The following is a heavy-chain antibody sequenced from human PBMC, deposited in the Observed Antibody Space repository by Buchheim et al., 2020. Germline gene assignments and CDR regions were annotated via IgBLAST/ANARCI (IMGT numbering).Heavy chain of an antibody. Sequence: QVQLVESGGGVVQPGRSLRLSCAASGFTFSSYGMHWVRQAPGKGLEWVAVIWYDGSNKYYADSVKGRFTISRDNSKNTLYLQMNNLRAEDTAVYYCARGPITLRRDGYNAAQGAFDIWGQGT. J-gene: IGHJ3*02. CDR1: GFTFSSYG. CDR3: ARGPITLRRDGYNAAQGAFDI. V-gene: IGHV3-33*01. CDR2: IWYDGSNK. D-gene: IGHD5-24*01.